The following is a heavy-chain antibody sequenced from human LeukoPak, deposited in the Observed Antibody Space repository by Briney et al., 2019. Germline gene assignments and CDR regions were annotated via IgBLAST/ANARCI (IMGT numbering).Heavy chain of an antibody. J-gene: IGHJ6*03. CDR3: AREPAGTNYYHYMDV. CDR2: ISSSSSYI. Sequence: MPGGSLRLSCAASGFTFSSYSMNWVRQAPGKGLEWVSSISSSSSYIYYADSVKGRFTISRDNAKNSLYLQMNSLRAEDTAVYYCAREPAGTNYYHYMDVWGKGTTVTVSS. D-gene: IGHD6-19*01. CDR1: GFTFSSYS. V-gene: IGHV3-21*01.